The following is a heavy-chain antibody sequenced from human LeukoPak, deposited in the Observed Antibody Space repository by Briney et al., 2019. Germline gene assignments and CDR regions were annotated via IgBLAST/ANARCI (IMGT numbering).Heavy chain of an antibody. CDR1: GFTFSRYG. J-gene: IGHJ4*02. CDR2: VKTDGRTT. CDR3: AKALSRSRSIAVAGYACGFDY. Sequence: GGSLRLSCAAAGFTFSRYGMHWVRQAPGKGLVWVSHVKTDGRTTHYADSVKGRFTTSRDNAKNTLYLQMDSLRAEDTAVYYCAKALSRSRSIAVAGYACGFDYWGQGTLVTVSS. V-gene: IGHV3-74*01. D-gene: IGHD6-19*01.